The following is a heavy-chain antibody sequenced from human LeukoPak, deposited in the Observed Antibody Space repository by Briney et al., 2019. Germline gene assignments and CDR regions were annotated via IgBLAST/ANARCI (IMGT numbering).Heavy chain of an antibody. J-gene: IGHJ3*02. CDR3: AREGPTTAVGSGAPDI. CDR2: IWHDGTYI. Sequence: GGSLRLSCPASGFTFSDYTMQWLRQAPGKGLEWVAVIWHDGTYISYGDSVRGRFTISRDNSKSTLYLQMNSLRAEDTAVYYCAREGPTTAVGSGAPDIWGLGTMVTVSS. CDR1: GFTFSDYT. D-gene: IGHD6-13*01. V-gene: IGHV3-33*01.